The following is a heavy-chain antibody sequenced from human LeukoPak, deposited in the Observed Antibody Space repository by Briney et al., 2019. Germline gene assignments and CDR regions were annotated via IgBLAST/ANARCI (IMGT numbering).Heavy chain of an antibody. CDR2: IKQDGSEK. CDR1: GFTFSSYW. CDR3: ARVSPNTVTTLQYSDY. Sequence: GGSLRLSCAASGFTFSSYWMSWVRQAPGKGLEWVANIKQDGSEKYYVDSVKGRFTISRDNAKNSLYLQMNSLRAEDTAVYYCARVSPNTVTTLQYSDYWGQGTLVTVSS. J-gene: IGHJ4*02. D-gene: IGHD4-17*01. V-gene: IGHV3-7*01.